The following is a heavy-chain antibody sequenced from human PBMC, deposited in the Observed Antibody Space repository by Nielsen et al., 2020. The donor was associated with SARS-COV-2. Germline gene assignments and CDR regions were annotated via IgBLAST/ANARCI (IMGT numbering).Heavy chain of an antibody. J-gene: IGHJ4*02. D-gene: IGHD4/OR15-4a*01. V-gene: IGHV3-11*01. Sequence: GESLKISCAASGFTFSDYYMSWIRQAPGKGLEWVSYISSSGSTIYYADSVKGRFTISRDNAKNSLYLQMNSLRAEDTAVYYCARDRARYYFDYWGQGTLVTVSS. CDR2: ISSSGSTI. CDR1: GFTFSDYY. CDR3: ARDRARYYFDY.